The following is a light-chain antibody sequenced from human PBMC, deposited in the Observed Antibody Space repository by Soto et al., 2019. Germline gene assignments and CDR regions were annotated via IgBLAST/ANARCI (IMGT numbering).Light chain of an antibody. J-gene: IGKJ1*01. CDR1: QSVSSK. CDR3: QQFSNWPRT. Sequence: TVMTQSPGTLSVSPGDRVTLSCRASQSVSSKLAWYQQKPGQAPRLLIYGASTRATGVPARFSGSGSGTEFTLNISSLQSEDFAVYYCQQFSNWPRTFGQGTKVEI. CDR2: GAS. V-gene: IGKV3-15*01.